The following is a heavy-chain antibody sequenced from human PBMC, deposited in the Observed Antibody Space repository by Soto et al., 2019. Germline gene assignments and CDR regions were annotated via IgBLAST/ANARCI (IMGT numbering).Heavy chain of an antibody. Sequence: ASVKVSCKASGYTFTRYVISWVRQAPGQGLEWMGWISAYNGNTNYAQKLQGRVTMTTDTSTSTAYMELRSLRSDDTAVYYCARGGERITMIVVVPATFDYWGQGTLVTVSS. D-gene: IGHD3-22*01. CDR1: GYTFTRYV. CDR2: ISAYNGNT. V-gene: IGHV1-18*01. J-gene: IGHJ4*02. CDR3: ARGGERITMIVVVPATFDY.